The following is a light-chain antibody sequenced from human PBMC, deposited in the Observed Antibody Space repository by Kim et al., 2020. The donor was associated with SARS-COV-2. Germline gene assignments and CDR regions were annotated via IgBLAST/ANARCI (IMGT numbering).Light chain of an antibody. J-gene: IGKJ1*01. CDR2: WAS. CDR3: QQSYSPPWT. CDR1: QSVLYSSNNKNF. V-gene: IGKV4-1*01. Sequence: DIVMTQSPDSLAVSLGERATINCKSSQSVLYSSNNKNFLAWYQQKPGQPPKLLIYWASTRESGVPDRFTGSGSGTDFTLTINSLQAEDVAVYYCQQSYSPPWTFGQGTKVEI.